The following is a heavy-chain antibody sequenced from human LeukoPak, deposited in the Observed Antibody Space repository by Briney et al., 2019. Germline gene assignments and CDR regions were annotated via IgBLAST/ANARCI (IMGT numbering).Heavy chain of an antibody. CDR3: ARGRRIFGVVTIGRFDY. D-gene: IGHD3-3*01. J-gene: IGHJ4*02. CDR1: GGSFSGYY. Sequence: RPSETLSLTCAVYGGSFSGYYWSWIRQPPGKGLEWIGEINHSGSTNYNPSLKSRVTISVDTSKNQFSLKLCSVTAADTAVYYCARGRRIFGVVTIGRFDYWGQGTLVTVSS. V-gene: IGHV4-34*01. CDR2: INHSGST.